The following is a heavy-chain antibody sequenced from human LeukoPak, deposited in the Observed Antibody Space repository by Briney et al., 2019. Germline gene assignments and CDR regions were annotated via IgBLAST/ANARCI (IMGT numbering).Heavy chain of an antibody. CDR1: GFTFSSYS. CDR2: ISSSSSTI. D-gene: IGHD3-3*01. V-gene: IGHV3-48*04. CDR3: ARRAGLEWLLSPYYYYYMDV. J-gene: IGHJ6*03. Sequence: PGGSLRLSCAASGFTFSSYSMNWVRQAPGKGLEWVSYISSSSSTIYYADSVKGRFTISRDNAKNSLYLQMNSLRAEDTAAYYCARRAGLEWLLSPYYYYYMDVWGKGTTVTVSS.